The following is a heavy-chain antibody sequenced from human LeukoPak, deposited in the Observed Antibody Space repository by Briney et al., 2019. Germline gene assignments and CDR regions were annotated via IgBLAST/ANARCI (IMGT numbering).Heavy chain of an antibody. Sequence: GGSLRLSCAASGFTFSSYAMSWVRQAPGKGLEGVSAISGSGGSTYYADSVKGRFTISRDNSKNTLYLQMNSLRAEDTAVYYCAKVRQFTMIVVVPDAFDIWGQGTMVTVSS. D-gene: IGHD3-22*01. J-gene: IGHJ3*02. CDR3: AKVRQFTMIVVVPDAFDI. CDR1: GFTFSSYA. CDR2: ISGSGGST. V-gene: IGHV3-23*01.